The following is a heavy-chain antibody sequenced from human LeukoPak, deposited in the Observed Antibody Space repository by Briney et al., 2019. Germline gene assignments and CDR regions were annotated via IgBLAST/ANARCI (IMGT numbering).Heavy chain of an antibody. J-gene: IGHJ5*02. V-gene: IGHV3-23*01. CDR2: ITGSGVKT. CDR1: GFTFSYYA. CDR3: ARDFRSDFPNWFDP. Sequence: GGSLRPSCAASGFTFSYYAMTWVRQAPGKGLEWVSAITGSGVKTFYADPVKGRFTVSRDNAKNTLYLQMNSLSAEDAAVYYCARDFRSDFPNWFDPWGRGALVTVSS. D-gene: IGHD3-3*01.